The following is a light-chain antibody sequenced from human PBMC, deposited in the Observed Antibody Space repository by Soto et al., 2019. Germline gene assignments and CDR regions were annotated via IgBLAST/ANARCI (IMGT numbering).Light chain of an antibody. CDR2: DVS. Sequence: SVLTQSPSASGSPGQSVTISCTGTSSDIGGYDCVSWYQQHPGKAPKVMIYDVSKRPSGVPDRFSGSKSGNTASLTVSALQAEDEADYYCTSCITANTRCVFGSGTKVTVL. V-gene: IGLV2-8*01. CDR3: TSCITANTRCV. J-gene: IGLJ1*01. CDR1: SSDIGGYDC.